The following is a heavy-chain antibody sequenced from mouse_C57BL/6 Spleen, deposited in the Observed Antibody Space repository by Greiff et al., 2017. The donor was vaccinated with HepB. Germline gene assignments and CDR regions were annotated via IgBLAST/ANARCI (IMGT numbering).Heavy chain of an antibody. V-gene: IGHV1-82*01. Sequence: QVQLQQSGPELVKPGASVKISCKASGYAFSSSWMNWVKQRPGKGLEWIGRIYPGDGDTNYNGKFKGKATLTADKSSSTAYMQLSSLTSEDSAVYFCAEFPGRGSHYFDYWGQGTTLTVSS. CDR1: GYAFSSSW. CDR3: AEFPGRGSHYFDY. CDR2: IYPGDGDT. J-gene: IGHJ2*01. D-gene: IGHD1-1*01.